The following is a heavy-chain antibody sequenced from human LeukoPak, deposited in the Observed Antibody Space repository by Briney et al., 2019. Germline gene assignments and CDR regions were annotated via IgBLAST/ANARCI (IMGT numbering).Heavy chain of an antibody. CDR1: RGTFSSYA. Sequence: GASVKVSCKASRGTFSSYAISWVRQAPGQGLEWMGGIIPIFGTANYAQKFQGRVTITTDESTSTAYMELSSLRSEDTAVYYCARQGYSSSWFDDAFDIWGQGTMVTVSS. D-gene: IGHD6-13*01. CDR3: ARQGYSSSWFDDAFDI. V-gene: IGHV1-69*05. CDR2: IIPIFGTA. J-gene: IGHJ3*02.